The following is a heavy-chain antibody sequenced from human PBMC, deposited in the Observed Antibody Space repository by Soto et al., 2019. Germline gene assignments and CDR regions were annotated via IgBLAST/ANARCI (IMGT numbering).Heavy chain of an antibody. CDR3: AREALWSGYPFDY. V-gene: IGHV3-74*01. D-gene: IGHD3-3*01. CDR1: EFTFTNYW. J-gene: IGHJ4*02. CDR2: INSGGTTK. Sequence: GESLKISCAASEFTFTNYWMHWVRQFPGEGLVWVSRINSGGTTKNYADSVKGRFTISRDNAKKMLYLQMNGLRAEDTAVYYCAREALWSGYPFDYWGPGILVTVSS.